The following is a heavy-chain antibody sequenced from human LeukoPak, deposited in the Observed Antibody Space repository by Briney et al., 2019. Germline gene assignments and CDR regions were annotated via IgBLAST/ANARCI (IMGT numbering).Heavy chain of an antibody. CDR2: INTNTGNP. V-gene: IGHV7-4-1*02. Sequence: ASVNVSCNASAGTFSSYAISWVRQAPGQGLEWMGWINTNTGNPTYAQGFTGRFVFSLDTSVSTAYLQISSLKAEDTAVYYCARANGSIAAAWIPFDYWGQGTLVTVSS. J-gene: IGHJ4*02. CDR3: ARANGSIAAAWIPFDY. D-gene: IGHD6-13*01. CDR1: AGTFSSYA.